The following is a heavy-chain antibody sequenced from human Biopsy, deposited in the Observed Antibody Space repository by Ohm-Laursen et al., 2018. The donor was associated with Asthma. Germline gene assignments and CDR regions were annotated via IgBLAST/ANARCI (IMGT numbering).Heavy chain of an antibody. CDR2: ISVYNGNT. D-gene: IGHD3-10*01. V-gene: IGHV1-18*01. Sequence: ASVKVSCKTSGYTFNIAGITWVRQAPGQGLEWMGWISVYNGNTKVAQKLQDRVTMITDTSTSTAYMELRSLRSDDTSVYFCARAVDYSHYYGIDVWGQGTTVTAS. CDR3: ARAVDYSHYYGIDV. J-gene: IGHJ6*02. CDR1: GYTFNIAG.